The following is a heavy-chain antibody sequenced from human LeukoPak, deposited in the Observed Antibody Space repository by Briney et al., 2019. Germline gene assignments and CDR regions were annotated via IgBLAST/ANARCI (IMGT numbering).Heavy chain of an antibody. CDR2: ISGSGGRT. V-gene: IGHV3-23*01. D-gene: IGHD5-12*01. CDR1: GFTFNTYS. Sequence: GGSLRLSCEASGFTFNTYSMNWARQAPGKGLEWVSAISGSGGRTYYADSVKGRFTISRDNSKNTLHLQMNSLRAEDTAVYYCAKITPDSRTSGYDGFDYWGQGTLVTVSS. J-gene: IGHJ4*02. CDR3: AKITPDSRTSGYDGFDY.